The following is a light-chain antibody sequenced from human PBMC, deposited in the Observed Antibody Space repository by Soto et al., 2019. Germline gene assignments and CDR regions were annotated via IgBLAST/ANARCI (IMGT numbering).Light chain of an antibody. CDR3: LQDYNYPFT. CDR2: AAS. CDR1: QDIRKD. V-gene: IGKV1-6*01. Sequence: AIQVSQSPSSMSASVGDRVTITCRASQDIRKDLGWYQQKPGRAPELLIYAASTLQSGVPSRFSGSGSATEFTLTISSLQPEDFATYYCLQDYNYPFTFGQGTKLEIK. J-gene: IGKJ2*01.